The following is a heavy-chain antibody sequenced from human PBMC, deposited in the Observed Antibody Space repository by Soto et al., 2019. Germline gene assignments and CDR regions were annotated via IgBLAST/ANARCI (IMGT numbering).Heavy chain of an antibody. J-gene: IGHJ1*01. D-gene: IGHD2-15*01. Sequence: GGSLRLSCAASGFTFSSYAMSWVRQAPGKGLEWVSAISGSGGSTYYADSVKGRFTISRDNSKNTLYLQMNSLRAEDTAVYYCAKDLVYCSGGSCYSSPAEYFQHWGQGTLVTVSS. CDR2: ISGSGGST. V-gene: IGHV3-23*01. CDR1: GFTFSSYA. CDR3: AKDLVYCSGGSCYSSPAEYFQH.